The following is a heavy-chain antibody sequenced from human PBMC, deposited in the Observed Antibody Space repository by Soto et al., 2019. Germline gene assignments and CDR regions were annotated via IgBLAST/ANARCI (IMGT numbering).Heavy chain of an antibody. Sequence: EVQLVESGGGLVQPGGSLRLSCAASGFTFSSYSMNWVRQAPGTGLEWVSYISSSSSTIYYADSVQGRFTISRDNAKNYLYLQLNSRRDADTAVYYCARDGGSLGYWGQGTLVTVSS. V-gene: IGHV3-48*02. CDR1: GFTFSSYS. D-gene: IGHD1-26*01. J-gene: IGHJ4*02. CDR3: ARDGGSLGY. CDR2: ISSSSSTI.